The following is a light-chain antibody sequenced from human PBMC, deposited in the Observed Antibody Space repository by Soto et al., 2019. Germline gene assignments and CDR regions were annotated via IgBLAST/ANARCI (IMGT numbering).Light chain of an antibody. V-gene: IGKV3-20*01. CDR2: GAS. Sequence: GDRATLSCRSSQIISSSYLAWYQQKPGQAPRLLLYGASSRATGIPDRFSGSGSGTDFTLSISRLEAEDFAVYYSHQAIRLWSFGQGTMLDI. J-gene: IGKJ1*01. CDR3: HQAIRLWS. CDR1: QIISSSY.